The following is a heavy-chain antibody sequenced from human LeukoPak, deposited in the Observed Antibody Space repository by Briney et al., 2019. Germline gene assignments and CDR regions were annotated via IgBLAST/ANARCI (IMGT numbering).Heavy chain of an antibody. CDR3: AGSYSNYVGWFDP. J-gene: IGHJ5*02. CDR1: GGSISSGDYY. V-gene: IGHV4-30-4*08. Sequence: SETLSLTCTVSGGSISSGDYYWSWIRPPPGKGLEWIGYIYYSGSTYYNPSLKSRVTISVDTSKNQFSLKLSSVTAADTAVYYCAGSYSNYVGWFDPWGQGTLVTVSS. CDR2: IYYSGST. D-gene: IGHD4-11*01.